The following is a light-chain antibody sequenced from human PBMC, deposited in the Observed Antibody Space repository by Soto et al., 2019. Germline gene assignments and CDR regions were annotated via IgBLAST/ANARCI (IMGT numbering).Light chain of an antibody. CDR1: SSDVGGYNY. CDR3: CSSARSYTHV. J-gene: IGLJ1*01. V-gene: IGLV2-11*01. Sequence: QSALTQPRSVSGSPGQSVTISCTGTSSDVGGYNYVSWYQQHPGKAPKLMIYDVSKRPSGVPDRFSGSKSGNTASLTISGLQAEDEADYYRCSSARSYTHVFGTGTKLTVL. CDR2: DVS.